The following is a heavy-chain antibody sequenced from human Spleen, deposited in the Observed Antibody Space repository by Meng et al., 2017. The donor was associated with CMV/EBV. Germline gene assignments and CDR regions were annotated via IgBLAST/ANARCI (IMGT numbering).Heavy chain of an antibody. CDR2: ISSSTNFI. Sequence: LSLTCAASGFTFSNYSMNWVRQAPGKGLEWVSSISSSTNFIYYADSVKGRFTISRDNAKNSLYLQMDSLRDEDTAVYYCARPPHDYGDFWYFDLWGRGTLVTVSS. J-gene: IGHJ2*01. V-gene: IGHV3-21*01. CDR1: GFTFSNYS. D-gene: IGHD4-17*01. CDR3: ARPPHDYGDFWYFDL.